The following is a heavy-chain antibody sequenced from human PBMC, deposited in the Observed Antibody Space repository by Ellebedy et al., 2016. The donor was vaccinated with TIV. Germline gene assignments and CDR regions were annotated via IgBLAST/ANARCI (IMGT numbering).Heavy chain of an antibody. J-gene: IGHJ3*02. D-gene: IGHD5-12*01. CDR3: AIPQRGYSGYGGDAFDI. Sequence: MPGGSLRLSCTVSGGSISSSSYYRGWIRQPPGKGLEWIGSIYYSGSTYYNPSLKSRVTISVDTSKNQFSLKLSSVTAADTAVYYCAIPQRGYSGYGGDAFDIWGQGTMVTVSS. V-gene: IGHV4-39*01. CDR2: IYYSGST. CDR1: GGSISSSSYY.